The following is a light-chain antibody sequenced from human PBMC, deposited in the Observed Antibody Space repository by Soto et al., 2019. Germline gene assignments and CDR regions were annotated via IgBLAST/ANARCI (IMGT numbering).Light chain of an antibody. Sequence: ETVMSLSPATLSVSPGETATLSCRASQSVSSKLAWYQQKPGQSPTLLIYGGSTRAAGIPDRFSGNGSGTEFTLTISSLQSEDFAVYYCQQYGNWPPVTFGGGTKVDIK. CDR3: QQYGNWPPVT. J-gene: IGKJ4*01. CDR2: GGS. CDR1: QSVSSK. V-gene: IGKV3-15*01.